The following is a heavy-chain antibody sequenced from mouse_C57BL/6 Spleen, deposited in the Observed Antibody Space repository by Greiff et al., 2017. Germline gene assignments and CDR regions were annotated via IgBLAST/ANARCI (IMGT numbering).Heavy chain of an antibody. CDR2: INPNNGGT. V-gene: IGHV1-22*01. CDR3: ASLITTVVSWYFDV. Sequence: EVQLQQSGPELVKPGASVKMSCKASGYTFTDYNMHWVKQSHGKSLEWIGYINPNNGGTSYNQKFKGKATLTVNKSSSTAYMELRSLTSEDSAVYYCASLITTVVSWYFDVWGTGTTVTVSS. J-gene: IGHJ1*03. D-gene: IGHD1-1*01. CDR1: GYTFTDYN.